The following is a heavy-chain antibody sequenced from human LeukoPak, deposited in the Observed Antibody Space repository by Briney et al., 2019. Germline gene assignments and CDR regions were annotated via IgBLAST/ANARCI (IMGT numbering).Heavy chain of an antibody. J-gene: IGHJ3*02. CDR1: GYSFSSHW. CDR2: IYPGDSET. D-gene: IGHD1-1*01. CDR3: AAPGATGKSKGAFDI. V-gene: IGHV5-51*01. Sequence: PGESLKISCKGSGYSFSSHWIAWVRQVPGKGLEWMGIIYPGDSETRYRPSFQGQVTISADKSINTAHLQWGSLKASDTAMYYCAAPGATGKSKGAFDIWGQGTTVTVSS.